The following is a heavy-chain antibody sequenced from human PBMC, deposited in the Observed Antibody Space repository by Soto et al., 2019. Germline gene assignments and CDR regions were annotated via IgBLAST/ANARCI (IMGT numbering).Heavy chain of an antibody. Sequence: QVQLVQSGGGLVKPGGSLTLSCAASGFSFSDYYMIWVRQAPGKGLEWLSYISDSGNTIYYADSVRARFTIFRDNAANSVYLQMPGLSDGDTAFYYCARGGSGWTRGGWLGPWGQGSLVTVSS. V-gene: IGHV3-11*01. CDR3: ARGGSGWTRGGWLGP. J-gene: IGHJ5*02. CDR2: ISDSGNTI. D-gene: IGHD6-25*01. CDR1: GFSFSDYY.